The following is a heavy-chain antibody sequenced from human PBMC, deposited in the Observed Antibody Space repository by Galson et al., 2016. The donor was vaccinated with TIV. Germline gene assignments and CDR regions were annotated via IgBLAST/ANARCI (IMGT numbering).Heavy chain of an antibody. V-gene: IGHV1-69*13. CDR3: ATDRNTALDTYHYYYGMDV. D-gene: IGHD5-18*01. J-gene: IGHJ6*02. CDR2: IIPLFGTA. Sequence: SVKVSCKASGDTFTSYPFNWVRQAPGQGLEWMGGIIPLFGTANYAQKFQGRVTVTADESTSTAYMELSSLRSEDTAVFYCATDRNTALDTYHYYYGMDVWGQGTTVTVSS. CDR1: GDTFTSYP.